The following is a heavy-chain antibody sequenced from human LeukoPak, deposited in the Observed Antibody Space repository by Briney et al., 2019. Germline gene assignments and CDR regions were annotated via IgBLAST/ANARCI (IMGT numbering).Heavy chain of an antibody. Sequence: GASVKVSCKASGYTFTSYGISWVRQAPGQGLEWMGWISAYNGNTNYAQKLQGRVTMTTDTSTSTAYMELRSLRSDDTAVYYCARVPIRSGSWFFDYWGQGTLVTVSS. V-gene: IGHV1-18*01. D-gene: IGHD6-13*01. CDR2: ISAYNGNT. CDR3: ARVPIRSGSWFFDY. CDR1: GYTFTSYG. J-gene: IGHJ4*02.